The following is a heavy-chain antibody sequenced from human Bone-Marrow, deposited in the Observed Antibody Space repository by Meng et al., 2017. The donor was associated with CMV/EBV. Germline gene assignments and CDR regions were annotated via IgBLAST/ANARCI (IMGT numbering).Heavy chain of an antibody. J-gene: IGHJ5*02. CDR3: ARVGSLFSSSSDYWFDP. V-gene: IGHV4-34*01. CDR1: GGSFSGYY. Sequence: SETLSLTCAVYGGSFSGYYWSWIRQPPGKGLEWIGEINHSGSTNYNPSLKSRVTISVDTSKNQFSLKLSSVTAADTAVDYCARVGSLFSSSSDYWFDPWGQGTLVTVSS. CDR2: INHSGST. D-gene: IGHD6-6*01.